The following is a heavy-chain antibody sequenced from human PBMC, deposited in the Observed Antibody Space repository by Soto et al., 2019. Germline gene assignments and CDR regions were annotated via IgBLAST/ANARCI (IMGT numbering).Heavy chain of an antibody. Sequence: HPGVSLRLSCAASGFTFSSYAMSWVRQAPGKGLEWVSAISGSGGSTYYADSVKGRFTISRDNSKNTLYLQMNSLRAEDTAVYYCAKDRGAELYPPRNYYYMDVWGKGTTVTVSS. D-gene: IGHD2-8*01. CDR2: ISGSGGST. J-gene: IGHJ6*03. CDR1: GFTFSSYA. V-gene: IGHV3-23*01. CDR3: AKDRGAELYPPRNYYYMDV.